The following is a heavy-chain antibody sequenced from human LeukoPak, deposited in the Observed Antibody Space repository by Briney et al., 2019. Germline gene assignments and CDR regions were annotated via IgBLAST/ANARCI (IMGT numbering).Heavy chain of an antibody. CDR3: ARRGWLGYCSSTSCPRWFDP. D-gene: IGHD2-2*01. J-gene: IGHJ5*02. V-gene: IGHV3-48*03. CDR1: GFTFSSYE. Sequence: PGGSLRLSCAASGFTFSSYEMNWVRQAPGKGLEWVSYISSSGSTIYYADSVKGRFTISRDNAKNSLYLQMNSLGAEDTAVYYCARRGWLGYCSSTSCPRWFDPWGQGTLVTVSS. CDR2: ISSSGSTI.